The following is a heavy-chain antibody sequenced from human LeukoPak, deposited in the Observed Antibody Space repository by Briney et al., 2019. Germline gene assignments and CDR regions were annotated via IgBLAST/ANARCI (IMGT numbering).Heavy chain of an antibody. J-gene: IGHJ4*02. CDR2: IYSGGST. V-gene: IGHV3-53*01. CDR3: ARDSGYALRPTLDY. CDR1: GFTVSRNY. Sequence: GGSLRLSCAASGFTVSRNYMSWVRQAPGKGLEWVSVIYSGGSTYYGDSVKGRFTISRDNSKNTLYLQMNSLRAEDTAVYYCARDSGYALRPTLDYWGQGTLVTVSS. D-gene: IGHD5-12*01.